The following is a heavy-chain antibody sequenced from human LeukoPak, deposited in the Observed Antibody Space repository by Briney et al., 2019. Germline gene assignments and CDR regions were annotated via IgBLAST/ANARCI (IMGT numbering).Heavy chain of an antibody. J-gene: IGHJ3*02. CDR1: GGSISSYY. CDR3: ASCYYDRTGYYYAFDI. D-gene: IGHD3-22*01. V-gene: IGHV4-59*01. CDR2: IFYSGRI. Sequence: SETLSLTCTVSGGSISSYYWTWIRQAPGKGLEWIGYIFYSGRINYNPSLRSRVTISVDRPKNQFSLKLSSMTAADTAVYYCASCYYDRTGYYYAFDIWGQGTMVTVSS.